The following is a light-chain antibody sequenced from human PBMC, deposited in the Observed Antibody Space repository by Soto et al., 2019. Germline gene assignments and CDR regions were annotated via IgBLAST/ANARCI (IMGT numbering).Light chain of an antibody. Sequence: QSALTRPASGSGSPGQSIAISCTGTFSDVGGYDYVSWYQQHPDKAPKLMIYEVTKRPSGVSNRFSGSKSGNTASLTISGLQPEDEADYYCSSHTSGSTRVFGSGTKVTVL. J-gene: IGLJ1*01. CDR2: EVT. V-gene: IGLV2-14*01. CDR3: SSHTSGSTRV. CDR1: FSDVGGYDY.